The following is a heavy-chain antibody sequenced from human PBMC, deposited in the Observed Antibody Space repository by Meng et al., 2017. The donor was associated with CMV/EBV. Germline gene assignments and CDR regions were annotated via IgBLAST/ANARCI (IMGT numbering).Heavy chain of an antibody. J-gene: IGHJ5*02. CDR3: AREIVVVPAAIDNWFDP. CDR2: IYTSGST. Sequence: VQLQDSVPVLVKPSETLSLPCPVSGGSIMSYTWRWIRQPAGKGLEWIGRIYTSGSTNYNPSLKSRVTMSVDTSKNQFSLKLSSVTAADTAVYYCAREIVVVPAAIDNWFDPWGQGTLVTVSS. V-gene: IGHV4-4*07. D-gene: IGHD2-2*02. CDR1: GGSIMSYT.